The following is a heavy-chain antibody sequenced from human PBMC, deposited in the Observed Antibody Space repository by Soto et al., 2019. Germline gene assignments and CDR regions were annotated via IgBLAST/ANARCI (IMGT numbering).Heavy chain of an antibody. J-gene: IGHJ3*02. CDR3: ARSIKLGIAAAAGAFDI. Sequence: GGSLRLSCAASGFTFSSYGMHWVRQAPGKGLEWVAVIWYDGSNKYYADSVKGRFTISRDNSKNTLYLQMNSLRAEDTAVYYCARSIKLGIAAAAGAFDIWGQGTMVTVSS. V-gene: IGHV3-33*01. CDR1: GFTFSSYG. CDR2: IWYDGSNK. D-gene: IGHD6-13*01.